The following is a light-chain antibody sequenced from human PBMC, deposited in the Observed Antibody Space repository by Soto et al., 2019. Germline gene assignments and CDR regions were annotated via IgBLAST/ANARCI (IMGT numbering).Light chain of an antibody. CDR1: QDISDC. J-gene: IGKJ4*01. CDR2: SAT. CDR3: QQGHSFPLT. Sequence: DIQMTLSPSSVSASVGDRVTITCRASQDISDCLAWHQQKPGEAPKLLIYSATTLHSGVPSRFSASGSGTDFTITITTLHTEDFATYYCQQGHSFPLTFGGGTKVEIK. V-gene: IGKV1-12*01.